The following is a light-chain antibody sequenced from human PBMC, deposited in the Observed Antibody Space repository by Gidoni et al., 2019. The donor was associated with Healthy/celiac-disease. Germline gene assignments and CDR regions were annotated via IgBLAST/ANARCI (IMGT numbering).Light chain of an antibody. CDR3: QQYYSYPRT. Sequence: AIRMTQSPSSFSASTGDRVTITCRASQGISSYLAWYQQKPGKAPKLLIYAASTLQSGVPSRFSGSGSGTDFPLTISCLQSEDFATYSCQQYYSYPRTFGPGTKVDIK. CDR1: QGISSY. J-gene: IGKJ3*01. CDR2: AAS. V-gene: IGKV1-8*01.